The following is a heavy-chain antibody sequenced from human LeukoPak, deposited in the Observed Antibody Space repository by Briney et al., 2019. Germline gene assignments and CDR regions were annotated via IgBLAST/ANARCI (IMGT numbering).Heavy chain of an antibody. CDR2: IYTSGST. V-gene: IGHV4-61*02. J-gene: IGHJ4*02. CDR1: GGSISSGSYY. Sequence: SETLSLTCTVSGGSISSGSYYWSWIRQPAGKGLEWIGRIYTSGSTHYNPSLKSRVTISVDKSKNQFSLKLSSVTAADTAVYYCARVLRGGLEYFDYWGQGTLVTVSS. CDR3: ARVLRGGLEYFDY.